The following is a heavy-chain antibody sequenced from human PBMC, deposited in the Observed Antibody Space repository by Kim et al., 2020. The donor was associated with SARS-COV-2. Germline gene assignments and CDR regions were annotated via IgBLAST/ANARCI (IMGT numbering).Heavy chain of an antibody. D-gene: IGHD3-10*01. V-gene: IGHV4-34*01. CDR3: ARGATYYYGSGSYYSHYYGMDV. Sequence: SETLSLTCAVYGGSFSGYYWSWIRQPPGKGLEWSGEINHSGSTNYNPSLKSRVTISVDTSKNQFSLKLSSVTAADTAVYYCARGATYYYGSGSYYSHYYGMDVWGQGTTVTVSS. CDR1: GGSFSGYY. CDR2: INHSGST. J-gene: IGHJ6*02.